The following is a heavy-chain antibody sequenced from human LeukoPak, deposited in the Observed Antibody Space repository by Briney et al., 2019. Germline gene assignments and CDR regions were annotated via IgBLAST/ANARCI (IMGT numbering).Heavy chain of an antibody. Sequence: PGGSLRLSCAASGFTFSSYSMNWVRQAPGKGLEWVSSTSSSSSYIYYADSVKGRFTISRDNAKNSLYLQMNSLRAEDTAVYYCARNLYYDSSGYYFYYYYYGMDVWGQGTTVTVSS. J-gene: IGHJ6*02. D-gene: IGHD3-22*01. V-gene: IGHV3-21*01. CDR2: TSSSSSYI. CDR1: GFTFSSYS. CDR3: ARNLYYDSSGYYFYYYYYGMDV.